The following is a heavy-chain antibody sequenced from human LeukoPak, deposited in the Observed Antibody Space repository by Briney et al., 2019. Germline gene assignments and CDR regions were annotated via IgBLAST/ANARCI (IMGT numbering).Heavy chain of an antibody. V-gene: IGHV3-23*01. D-gene: IGHD1-1*01. CDR1: GFIFNNYG. CDR2: ISNDGGGT. CDR3: VRTGTFNWFDH. Sequence: GGSLRLSCAASGFIFNNYGPVWVRQAPGKGLEWVSAISNDGGGTTYADFVKGRFSVSRDHAKNSLYLHMTSLRAEDTAFYYCVRTGTFNWFDHWGRGTLVTVSS. J-gene: IGHJ5*02.